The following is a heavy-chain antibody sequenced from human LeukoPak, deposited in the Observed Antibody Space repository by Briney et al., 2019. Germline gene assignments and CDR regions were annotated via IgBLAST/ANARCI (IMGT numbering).Heavy chain of an antibody. CDR2: VYYGRSP. J-gene: IGHJ5*02. D-gene: IGHD1-14*01. CDR1: GDSISRSTYY. CDR3: ARHKSGIDWFDP. V-gene: IGHV4-39*01. Sequence: SETLSLTCTVSGDSISRSTYYWAWIRQPPGKGLEWIRSVYYGRSPYFNPSLKSRVTISVDTSKNQFSLRLSSVTAADTAVYYCARHKSGIDWFDPWGQGTLVTVSS.